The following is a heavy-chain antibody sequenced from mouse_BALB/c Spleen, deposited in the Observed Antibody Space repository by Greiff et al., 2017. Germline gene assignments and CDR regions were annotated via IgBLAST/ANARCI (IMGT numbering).Heavy chain of an antibody. Sequence: EVKVVESGGGLVQPGGSMKLSCVASGFTFSNYWMNWVRQSPEKGLEWVAEIRLKSNNYATHYAESVKGRFTISRDDSKSSVYLQMNNLRAEDTGIYYCTRPRDGYYDYYAMDYWGQGTSVTVSS. CDR3: TRPRDGYYDYYAMDY. CDR2: IRLKSNNYAT. CDR1: GFTFSNYW. D-gene: IGHD2-3*01. V-gene: IGHV6-6*02. J-gene: IGHJ4*01.